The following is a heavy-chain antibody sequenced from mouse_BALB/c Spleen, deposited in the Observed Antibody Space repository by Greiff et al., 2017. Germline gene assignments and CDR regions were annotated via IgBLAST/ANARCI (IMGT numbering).Heavy chain of an antibody. D-gene: IGHD2-3*01. CDR3: ARSEDGFDS. CDR1: GFNIKDNY. CDR2: IDPANGNT. Sequence: VQLQQSGAELVKPGASVKLSCTASGFNIKDNYMHWVQQRPEQGLEWIGRIDPANGNTKYDPKFQGKATITADTSSNTAYLQLSSLTSEDTAVFYCARSEDGFDSWGQGTTLTVSS. J-gene: IGHJ2*01. V-gene: IGHV14-3*02.